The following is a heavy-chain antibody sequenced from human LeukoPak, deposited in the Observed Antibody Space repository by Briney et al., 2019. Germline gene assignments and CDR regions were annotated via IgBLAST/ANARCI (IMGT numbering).Heavy chain of an antibody. V-gene: IGHV3-53*01. CDR3: ARDSKSLWFGDQGALDI. D-gene: IGHD3-10*01. CDR2: IYRGGAT. CDR1: GFTVSSDY. J-gene: IGHJ3*02. Sequence: PGGSLRLSCAASGFTVSSDYMSWVRQAPRKELEWVSVIYRGGATYYADSVKGRFTISRDISKNTLYLQMNSLRAEDTAVYYCARDSKSLWFGDQGALDIWGQGTMVTVSS.